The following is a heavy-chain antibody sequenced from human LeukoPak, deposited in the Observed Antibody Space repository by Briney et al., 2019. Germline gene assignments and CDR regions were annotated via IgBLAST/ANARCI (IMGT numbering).Heavy chain of an antibody. CDR2: INSDGSST. D-gene: IGHD4-23*01. Sequence: QPGGSLRLSCAASGFTFSSYWMHWVRQAPGRGLVWVSRINSDGSSTSYADSVKGRFTIFRDNAKNTLYLQMNSLRAEDTAVYYCTRDLYGGNSYDYWGQGTLVTVSS. J-gene: IGHJ4*02. CDR3: TRDLYGGNSYDY. CDR1: GFTFSSYW. V-gene: IGHV3-74*01.